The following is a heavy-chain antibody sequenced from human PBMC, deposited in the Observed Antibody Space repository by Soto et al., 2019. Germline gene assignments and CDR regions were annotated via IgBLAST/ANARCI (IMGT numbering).Heavy chain of an antibody. D-gene: IGHD3-16*02. CDR2: INHSGST. CDR1: GGSFSGYY. J-gene: IGHJ4*02. V-gene: IGHV4-34*01. CDR3: ARGGRERSEITFGGVIVYFAY. Sequence: SETLSLTCAVYGGSFSGYYWSWIRQPPGKGLEWIGEINHSGSTNYNPSLKSRVTISVDTSKNQFSLKLSSVTAADTAVYYCARGGRERSEITFGGVIVYFAYWGQGTLVTVSS.